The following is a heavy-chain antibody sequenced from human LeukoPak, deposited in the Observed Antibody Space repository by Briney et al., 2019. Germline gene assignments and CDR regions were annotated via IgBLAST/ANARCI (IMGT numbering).Heavy chain of an antibody. Sequence: ASAKVSCKASGYTFTSYGIIWVRQAPGQGLEWMGWISAHNGKTNYAQKFQGRVTMTTDTSTNTAYMELRSLRSDDTAVYYCARERFAVAGANWVYWGQGTLVTVSS. V-gene: IGHV1-18*01. CDR2: ISAHNGKT. CDR1: GYTFTSYG. J-gene: IGHJ4*02. CDR3: ARERFAVAGANWVY. D-gene: IGHD6-19*01.